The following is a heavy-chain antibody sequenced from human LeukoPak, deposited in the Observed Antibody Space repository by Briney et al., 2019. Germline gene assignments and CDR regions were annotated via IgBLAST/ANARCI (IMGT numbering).Heavy chain of an antibody. CDR2: ISGSGGST. Sequence: PGGSLRLSCAASGFTFSSYAMSWVRQAPGKGLEWVSAISGSGGSTYYADSVKGRFTISRDNSKNTLYLQMNSLRAEDTAVYYCAKDQRPYSSRYYFDYWGQGTLVTVSS. V-gene: IGHV3-23*01. CDR1: GFTFSSYA. CDR3: AKDQRPYSSRYYFDY. J-gene: IGHJ4*02. D-gene: IGHD6-19*01.